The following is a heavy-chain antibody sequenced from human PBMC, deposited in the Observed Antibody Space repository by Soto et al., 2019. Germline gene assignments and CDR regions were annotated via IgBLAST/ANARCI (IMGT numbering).Heavy chain of an antibody. Sequence: LRLSCVASGFNFKKFAMSWVRQAPGEGLEWVSGISCCGGSTSYADSVKGRFSIARDDSTNTLSLQMNNLRVEDTAQYYCAKADGEQWLLPHLDKWGQGTLVTVSS. J-gene: IGHJ4*02. CDR1: GFNFKKFA. CDR3: AKADGEQWLLPHLDK. CDR2: ISCCGGST. V-gene: IGHV3-23*01. D-gene: IGHD6-19*01.